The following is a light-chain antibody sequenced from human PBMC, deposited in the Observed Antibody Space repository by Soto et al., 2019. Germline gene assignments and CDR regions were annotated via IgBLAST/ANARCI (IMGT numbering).Light chain of an antibody. V-gene: IGKV1-39*01. CDR3: QQSYSTLTWT. CDR2: AAS. J-gene: IGKJ1*01. CDR1: QSISSY. Sequence: DIQMTQSPSSLSASVGDRVTITCRASQSISSYLNWYQQKPGKAPKLLISAASTLQSGVPSRFSGSGSGTDFTLTISSLQPEDFATYYCQQSYSTLTWTFGQGTKVDI.